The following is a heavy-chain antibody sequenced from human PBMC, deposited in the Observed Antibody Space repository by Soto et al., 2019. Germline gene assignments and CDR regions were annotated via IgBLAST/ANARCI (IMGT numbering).Heavy chain of an antibody. CDR2: VYYDGST. Sequence: QVQLQESGPGLVKPSETLSLTCTVSGASVSSTSYYWNWIRQSPEKGLEWIGYVYYDGSTDSNPSLKSRLTMSVDRSKNQFSLKLSSVTAADTAVYYCARGQLLVRLYFDYWGQGNLVTVSS. J-gene: IGHJ4*02. CDR1: GASVSSTSYY. D-gene: IGHD6-13*01. CDR3: ARGQLLVRLYFDY. V-gene: IGHV4-61*01.